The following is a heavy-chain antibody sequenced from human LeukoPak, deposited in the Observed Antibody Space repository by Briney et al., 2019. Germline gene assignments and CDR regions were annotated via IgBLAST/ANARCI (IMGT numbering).Heavy chain of an antibody. J-gene: IGHJ4*02. CDR1: GGTFSSYA. V-gene: IGHV1-69*13. CDR3: ARFSVGYCSGGSCETQPFDY. CDR2: IIPIFGTA. Sequence: ASVKVSCKASGGTFSSYAISWVRQAPGQGLEWMGGIIPIFGTANYAQKFQGRVTITADESTSTAYMELSSLRSEDTAVYYCARFSVGYCSGGSCETQPFDYWGQGTLVTVSS. D-gene: IGHD2-15*01.